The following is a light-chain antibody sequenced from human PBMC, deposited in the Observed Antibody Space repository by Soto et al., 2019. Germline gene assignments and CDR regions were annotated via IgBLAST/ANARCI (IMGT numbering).Light chain of an antibody. Sequence: VMKDSPAAEAGYPGERATRSCRASQSVSSSYLVWHQQKPGQAPRLLTYAASRRANGIPDRFSGSGSGTDFTLTIRRLETEACAVYSCETYGSSRWTSG. CDR2: AAS. V-gene: IGKV3-20*01. CDR1: QSVSSSY. J-gene: IGKJ1*01. CDR3: ETYGSSRWT.